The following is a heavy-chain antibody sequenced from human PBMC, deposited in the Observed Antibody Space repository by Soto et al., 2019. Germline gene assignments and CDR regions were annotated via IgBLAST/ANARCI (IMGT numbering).Heavy chain of an antibody. CDR2: IKSKTDGGTT. CDR1: GFTFSNAW. V-gene: IGHV3-15*07. CDR3: TTDPGAPKIRYYYGMDV. D-gene: IGHD1-26*01. Sequence: GGSLRLSCAASGFTFSNAWMNWVRQAPGKGLEWVGRIKSKTDGGTTDYAAPVKGRFTISRDDSKNTLYLQMNSLKTEDTAVYYCTTDPGAPKIRYYYGMDVWGQGTTVTVSS. J-gene: IGHJ6*02.